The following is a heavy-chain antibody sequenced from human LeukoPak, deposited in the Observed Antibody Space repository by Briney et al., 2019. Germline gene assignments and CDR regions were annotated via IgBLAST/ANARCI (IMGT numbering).Heavy chain of an antibody. J-gene: IGHJ4*02. Sequence: PGGSLRLSCAASGFTFDDYTMHWVRQAPGKGLEWVSLISWDGGSTYYADSVKGRFTTSRDNSKNSLYLQMNSLRTEDTALYYCAKDRHCSGGSCYSSFFDYWGQGTLVTVSS. D-gene: IGHD2-15*01. CDR1: GFTFDDYT. V-gene: IGHV3-43*01. CDR2: ISWDGGST. CDR3: AKDRHCSGGSCYSSFFDY.